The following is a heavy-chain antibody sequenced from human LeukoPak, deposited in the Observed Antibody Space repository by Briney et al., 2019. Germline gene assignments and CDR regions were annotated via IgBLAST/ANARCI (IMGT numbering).Heavy chain of an antibody. CDR1: GFTFSSYA. D-gene: IGHD6-13*01. V-gene: IGHV3-23*01. Sequence: GGSLRLSCAASGFTFSSYAMSWVRQAPGKGLEWVSAISGSGGSTYYADSVKGRFTISRDNSKNTLYLQMNSLRAEDTAVYYCAREDVGSSSWYGYYYYGMDVWGQGTTVTVSS. J-gene: IGHJ6*02. CDR3: AREDVGSSSWYGYYYYGMDV. CDR2: ISGSGGST.